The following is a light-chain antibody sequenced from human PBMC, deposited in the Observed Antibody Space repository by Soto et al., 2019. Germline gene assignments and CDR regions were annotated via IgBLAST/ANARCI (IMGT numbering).Light chain of an antibody. Sequence: QSVLTQPASVSGSPGQSTTISCTGTSSDVSGYNYVSWYQQHPGKAPKLMIYEVSNRPSGVSNRFSGSKSGNTASLTISGLQAEDEADYYCSSYTSSSTLYVFGTGTRSPS. CDR2: EVS. CDR1: SSDVSGYNY. J-gene: IGLJ1*01. CDR3: SSYTSSSTLYV. V-gene: IGLV2-14*01.